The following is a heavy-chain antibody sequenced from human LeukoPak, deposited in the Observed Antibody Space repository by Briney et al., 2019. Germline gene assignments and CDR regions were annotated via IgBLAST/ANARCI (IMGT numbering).Heavy chain of an antibody. CDR3: ARSIAVADDY. CDR1: GYTFTSYY. J-gene: IGHJ4*02. Sequence: ASVKVSCKASGYTFTSYYMHWVLQAPGQGLEWMGIINPSGGSTSYAQKFQGRVTMTRDTSTSTVYTELSSLRSEDTAVFYCARSIAVADDYWGQGTLVTVSS. CDR2: INPSGGST. D-gene: IGHD6-19*01. V-gene: IGHV1-46*01.